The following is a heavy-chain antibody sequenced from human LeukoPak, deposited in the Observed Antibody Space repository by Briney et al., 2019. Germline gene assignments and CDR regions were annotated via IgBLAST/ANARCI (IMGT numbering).Heavy chain of an antibody. CDR3: AKDDLSSSWYLSAEYFQH. CDR2: ISGSGGST. J-gene: IGHJ1*01. CDR1: GFTFSSYG. Sequence: PGGSLRLSCAASGFTFSSYGMHWVRQAPGKGLEWVSAISGSGGSTYYADSVKGRFTISRDNSKNTLYLQMNSLRAEDTAVYYCAKDDLSSSWYLSAEYFQHWGQGTLVTVSS. V-gene: IGHV3-23*01. D-gene: IGHD6-13*01.